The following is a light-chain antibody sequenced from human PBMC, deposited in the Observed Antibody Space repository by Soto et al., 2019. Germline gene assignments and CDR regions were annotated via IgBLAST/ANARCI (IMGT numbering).Light chain of an antibody. V-gene: IGKV3-20*01. CDR1: QSVSSSY. J-gene: IGKJ4*01. Sequence: EIVLTQSPGTLSWSPGERATLSCRASQSVSSSYLARYQQKPGQAPRLLIYGASSRATGIPDRFRGSGSGTDFTLPISRLEPDDFAVYYCQQYGSSPLTFGGGTPVEMK. CDR2: GAS. CDR3: QQYGSSPLT.